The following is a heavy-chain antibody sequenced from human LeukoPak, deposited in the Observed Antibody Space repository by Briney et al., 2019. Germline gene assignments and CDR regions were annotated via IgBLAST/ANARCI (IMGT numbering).Heavy chain of an antibody. CDR2: IYYSGST. D-gene: IGHD3-16*01. CDR3: ARLESGAYPRTQGDDY. V-gene: IGHV4-59*08. J-gene: IGHJ4*02. CDR1: GFTFGDYA. Sequence: LRLSCTASGFTFGDYAMSWLRQPPGKRLEWIGYIYYSGSTDYNPSLKSRVTISRDTSKNQFSLKLTSVTAADTAIYYCARLESGAYPRTQGDDYWGQGTLVTVSS.